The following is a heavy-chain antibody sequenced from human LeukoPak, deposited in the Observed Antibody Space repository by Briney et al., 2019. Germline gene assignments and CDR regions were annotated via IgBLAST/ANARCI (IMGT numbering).Heavy chain of an antibody. CDR2: ISDNSYTV. Sequence: PGGSLRLSCAASGFTFSSYSMNWVRQAPGKGLEWLSYISDNSYTVYTADSVKGRFIISRDNAKNSLYLQMNSLRAEDTAVYYCALRWTGALDYRGQGTLVTVSS. CDR3: ALRWTGALDY. V-gene: IGHV3-48*01. J-gene: IGHJ4*02. D-gene: IGHD3/OR15-3a*01. CDR1: GFTFSSYS.